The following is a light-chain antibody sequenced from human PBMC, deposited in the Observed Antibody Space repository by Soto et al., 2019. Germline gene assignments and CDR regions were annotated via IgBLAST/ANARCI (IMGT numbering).Light chain of an antibody. CDR1: QSISVY. CDR2: AAS. J-gene: IGKJ1*01. V-gene: IGKV1-39*01. Sequence: DMQMTQSPSSLSASVGDRVTVTCRTSQSISVYLNWYQQKPGEAPKLLIFAASTLNSGVPSRFSGSGSGTEFTLTISSLQPEDFATYYCQQSYAAWTFGQGTKVEIK. CDR3: QQSYAAWT.